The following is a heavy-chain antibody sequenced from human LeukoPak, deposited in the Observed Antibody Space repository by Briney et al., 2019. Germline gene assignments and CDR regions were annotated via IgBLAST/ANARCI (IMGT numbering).Heavy chain of an antibody. V-gene: IGHV4-39*07. CDR1: GGSISSSNYY. J-gene: IGHJ4*02. CDR3: ARFKMATTLIDY. CDR2: IYYSGST. Sequence: SETLSLTCTVSGGSISSSNYYWGWIRQPPGKGLEWIGSIYYSGSTYYNPSLKSRVTIFVDTSKNQFSLKLSSVTAADTAVYYCARFKMATTLIDYWGQGTLVTVSS. D-gene: IGHD5-24*01.